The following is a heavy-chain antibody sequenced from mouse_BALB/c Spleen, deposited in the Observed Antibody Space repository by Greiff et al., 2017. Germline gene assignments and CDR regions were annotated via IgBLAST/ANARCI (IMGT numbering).Heavy chain of an antibody. CDR3: TRDWGY. J-gene: IGHJ2*01. CDR1: GFTFSSYT. V-gene: IGHV5-6-4*01. Sequence: EVMLVESGGGLVKPGGSLKLSCAASGFTFSSYTMSWVRQTPEKRLEWVATISSGGSYTYYPDSVKGRFTISRDNAKNTLYLQMSSLKSEDTAMYYCTRDWGYWGQGTTLTVSS. CDR2: ISSGGSYT.